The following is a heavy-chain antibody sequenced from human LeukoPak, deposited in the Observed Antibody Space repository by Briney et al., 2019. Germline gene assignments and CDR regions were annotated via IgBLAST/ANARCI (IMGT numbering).Heavy chain of an antibody. Sequence: SETLSLTCTVSGGSISSYYWSWIRQPPGKGLEWIGYIYYSGSTNYNPSLESRVTISVDTSKNQFSLKLSSVTAADTAVYYCARHGYYYGSGSYPDAFDIWGQGTMVTVSS. D-gene: IGHD3-10*01. CDR1: GGSISSYY. V-gene: IGHV4-59*08. CDR3: ARHGYYYGSGSYPDAFDI. CDR2: IYYSGST. J-gene: IGHJ3*02.